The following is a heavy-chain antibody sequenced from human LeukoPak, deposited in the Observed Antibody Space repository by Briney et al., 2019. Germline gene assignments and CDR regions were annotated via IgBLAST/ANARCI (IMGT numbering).Heavy chain of an antibody. CDR1: GFTFSSYA. V-gene: IGHV3-23*01. CDR2: ISGSGGST. D-gene: IGHD6-19*01. CDR3: AKDLHPSIAVAGNSDY. Sequence: GGSLRLSCAASGFTFSSYAMSWVRQAPGKGLEWVSAISGSGGSTYYADSVKGRFTISRDNSKNTLYLQVNSLRAEDTAVYYCAKDLHPSIAVAGNSDYWGQGTLVTVSS. J-gene: IGHJ4*02.